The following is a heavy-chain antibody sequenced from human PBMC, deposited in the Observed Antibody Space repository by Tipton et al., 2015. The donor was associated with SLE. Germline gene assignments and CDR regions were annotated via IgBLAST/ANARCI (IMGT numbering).Heavy chain of an antibody. Sequence: RSLRLSCAASGFTFRTYAIHWVRQAPGKGLDWVAVISHDATNKFYADSVEGRFTISRDDSQNTVYLQMDSLIGEDTAVYYCARGREQQLMRCGVNVWGQGTTVTVSS. CDR3: ARGREQQLMRCGVNV. D-gene: IGHD6-13*01. J-gene: IGHJ6*02. V-gene: IGHV3-30*04. CDR1: GFTFRTYA. CDR2: ISHDATNK.